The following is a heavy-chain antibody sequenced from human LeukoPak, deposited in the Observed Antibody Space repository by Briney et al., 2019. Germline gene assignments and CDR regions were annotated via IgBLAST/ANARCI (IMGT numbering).Heavy chain of an antibody. D-gene: IGHD6-19*01. J-gene: IGHJ4*02. CDR2: ISPGGGTT. CDR3: AKQDLIAVAGTGGDY. Sequence: GGSLRLSCAVSGFAFGSEAMSWVRQSPARGLEWVASISPGGGTTYYADYVKGRFTISRDNSKNSLFVQMNSLRAEDTAVYYCAKQDLIAVAGTGGDYWGQGTLVTVSS. CDR1: GFAFGSEA. V-gene: IGHV3-23*01.